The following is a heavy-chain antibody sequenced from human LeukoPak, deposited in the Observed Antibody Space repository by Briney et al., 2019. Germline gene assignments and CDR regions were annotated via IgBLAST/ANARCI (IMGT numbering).Heavy chain of an antibody. CDR2: IYSGGST. J-gene: IGHJ4*02. Sequence: GGSLRLSCAASGFTFSTYAMSWVRQAPGKGLEWVSVIYSGGSTYYADSVKGRFTISRDNSKNTLYLQMNSLRAEDTAVYYCARTTVVSRYFDYWGQGTLVTVSS. CDR1: GFTFSTYA. V-gene: IGHV3-53*01. D-gene: IGHD4-23*01. CDR3: ARTTVVSRYFDY.